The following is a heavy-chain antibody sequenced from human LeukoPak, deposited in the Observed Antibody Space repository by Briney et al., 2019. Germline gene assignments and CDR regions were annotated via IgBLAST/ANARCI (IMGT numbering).Heavy chain of an antibody. CDR1: GFTFSTYS. CDR3: ARVNVCPRCHFDY. CDR2: ISYSSSAI. D-gene: IGHD3-16*01. Sequence: GGSLRLSCAASGFTFSTYSMNWVRQAPGKGLEWVSYISYSSSAIYYADSVKGRFTISRDNAKNSLYLRMNSLRDEDTAVYYCARVNVCPRCHFDYWGQGTLVTVSS. J-gene: IGHJ4*02. V-gene: IGHV3-48*02.